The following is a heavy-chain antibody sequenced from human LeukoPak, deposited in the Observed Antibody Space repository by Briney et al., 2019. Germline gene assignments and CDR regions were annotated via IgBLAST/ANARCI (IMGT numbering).Heavy chain of an antibody. D-gene: IGHD3-16*02. J-gene: IGHJ4*02. V-gene: IGHV6-1*01. CDR3: ARVGDYVCGSYRAYYFDY. CDR1: GDSVSSNSAA. CDR2: TYYRSKWYN. Sequence: SQTLSLTCAISGDSVSSNSAAWNWIRQSPSRGLEWLGRTYYRSKWYNDYAVSVKSRITINPDTSKNQFSLQLNSVTPEDTAVYYCARVGDYVCGSYRAYYFDYWGQGTLVTVSS.